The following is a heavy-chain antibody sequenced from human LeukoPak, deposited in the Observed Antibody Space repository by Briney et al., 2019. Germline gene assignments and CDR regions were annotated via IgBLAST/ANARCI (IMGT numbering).Heavy chain of an antibody. D-gene: IGHD2-21*02. Sequence: GESLKISCKASGYSFTNYWIGWVRQMPGEGLELMGIIYPADSDTRYSPSFQGQVTISADKSINTAYLQWSSLKASDTAIYYCARRPNGDPFDYWGQGTLVTVSS. CDR1: GYSFTNYW. CDR2: IYPADSDT. J-gene: IGHJ4*02. V-gene: IGHV5-51*01. CDR3: ARRPNGDPFDY.